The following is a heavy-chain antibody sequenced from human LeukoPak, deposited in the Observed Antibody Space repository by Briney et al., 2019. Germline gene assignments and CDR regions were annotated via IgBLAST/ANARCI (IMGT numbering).Heavy chain of an antibody. CDR1: GGSVSSGSYY. J-gene: IGHJ4*02. CDR3: GRGSLRGSYYYIDY. Sequence: SETLSLTCTVSGGSVSSGSYYWTWIRQPPGKGLEWIGYIYYSGSTNYNPSLKSRVTILVDTSKNQFSLKLSSVTAADTAVYYCGRGSLRGSYYYIDYWGQGTLVTVSS. CDR2: IYYSGST. V-gene: IGHV4-61*01. D-gene: IGHD1-26*01.